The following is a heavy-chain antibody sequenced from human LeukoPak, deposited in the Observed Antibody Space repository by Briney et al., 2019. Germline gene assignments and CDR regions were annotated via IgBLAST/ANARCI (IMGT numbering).Heavy chain of an antibody. CDR1: GYTFTSYY. Sequence: GASVKVSCKASGYTFTSYYMHWVRQAPGQGLEWMGIINPSGGRTSYAQKFQGRVTMTRDTSTSTVYMELSSLRSEYTAVYYCARGPIYCSSTSCDPPDYWGQGTLVTVSS. D-gene: IGHD2-2*01. CDR3: ARGPIYCSSTSCDPPDY. J-gene: IGHJ4*02. CDR2: INPSGGRT. V-gene: IGHV1-46*01.